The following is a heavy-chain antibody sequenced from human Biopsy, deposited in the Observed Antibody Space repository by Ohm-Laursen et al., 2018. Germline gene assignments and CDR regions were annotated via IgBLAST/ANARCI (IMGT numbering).Heavy chain of an antibody. CDR2: INHSGRT. Sequence: SETLSLTCAVYGGSLSGYYWSWIRQPPGKGLQWIGEINHSGRTNYNPSLKSRVTISVDTSKNQFSLKVRSVTAADTAVYYCVRGVDYYDPYHYYALDVWGQGTTVTVSS. V-gene: IGHV4-34*01. D-gene: IGHD3-22*01. CDR3: VRGVDYYDPYHYYALDV. CDR1: GGSLSGYY. J-gene: IGHJ6*02.